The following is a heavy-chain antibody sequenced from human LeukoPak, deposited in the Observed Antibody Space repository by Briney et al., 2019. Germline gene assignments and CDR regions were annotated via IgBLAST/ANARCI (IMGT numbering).Heavy chain of an antibody. CDR2: IRYDGSNK. CDR1: GFTFSSYG. V-gene: IGHV3-30*02. J-gene: IGHJ4*02. D-gene: IGHD6-13*01. CDR3: AKDTRFQRVAAAGTPKDY. Sequence: GGSLRLSCAASGFTFSSYGMHWVRQAPGKGLEWVAFIRYDGSNKYYADSVKGRFTISRDNSKNTLYLQMNSLRAEDTAVYYCAKDTRFQRVAAAGTPKDYWGQGTLVTVSS.